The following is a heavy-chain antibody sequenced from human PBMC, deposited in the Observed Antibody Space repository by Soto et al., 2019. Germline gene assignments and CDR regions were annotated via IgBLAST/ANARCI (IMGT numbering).Heavy chain of an antibody. Sequence: QVTLKASGPVLVKPTETLTLTCTVSGFSLSNARMGVSWIRQPPGKALEWLAHIFSNDEKSYSTSLKIRLTISKDTSKSQVVLTMTNMDPVDTATYYCARNYDSSGYDWNDYWGQGTLVTVSS. V-gene: IGHV2-26*01. CDR2: IFSNDEK. J-gene: IGHJ4*02. CDR3: ARNYDSSGYDWNDY. CDR1: GFSLSNARMG. D-gene: IGHD3-22*01.